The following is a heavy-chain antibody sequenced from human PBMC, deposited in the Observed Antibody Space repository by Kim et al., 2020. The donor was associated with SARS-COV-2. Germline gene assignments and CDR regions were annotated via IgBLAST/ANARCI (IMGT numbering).Heavy chain of an antibody. Sequence: FTISRDNAKNSLYLQMNSLRAEDTAVYYCARLSAARHYDFWSGYQYYFDYWGQGTLVTVSS. D-gene: IGHD3-3*01. V-gene: IGHV3-11*03. CDR3: ARLSAARHYDFWSGYQYYFDY. J-gene: IGHJ4*02.